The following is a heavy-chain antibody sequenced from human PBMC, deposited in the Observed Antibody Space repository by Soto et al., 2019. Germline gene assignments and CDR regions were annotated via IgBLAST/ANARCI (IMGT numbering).Heavy chain of an antibody. CDR1: GGIFSTYA. CDR2: IIPIFGTP. Sequence: QVQLVQSGAEVKKPGSSVKVSCKASGGIFSTYAISWLRQAPGQGLEWMGGIIPIFGTPNYAQRFQGRVPIPADESTSTAYMELSRLRSEDTAVYYCARDRDDYGSGNYYNRIDFWGQGTLVTVSS. J-gene: IGHJ4*02. D-gene: IGHD3-10*01. CDR3: ARDRDDYGSGNYYNRIDF. V-gene: IGHV1-69*01.